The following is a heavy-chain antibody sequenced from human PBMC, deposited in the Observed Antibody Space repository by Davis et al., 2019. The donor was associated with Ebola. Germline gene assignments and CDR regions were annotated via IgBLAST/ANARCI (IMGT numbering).Heavy chain of an antibody. CDR3: AVGDHYYDSSGYNYYYYYGMDV. D-gene: IGHD3-22*01. CDR2: INPNNGNT. CDR1: GYTFTNYG. V-gene: IGHV1-18*04. Sequence: ASMKVSCKASGYTFTNYGITWVRQAPGQGLEWMGWINPNNGNTNYAQNVQGRVIMTSDTATTTAYMEVGSLRSDDTAVYYCAVGDHYYDSSGYNYYYYYGMDVWGKGTTVTVSS. J-gene: IGHJ6*04.